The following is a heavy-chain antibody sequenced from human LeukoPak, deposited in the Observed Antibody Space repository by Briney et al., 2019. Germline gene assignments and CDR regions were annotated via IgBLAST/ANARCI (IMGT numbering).Heavy chain of an antibody. V-gene: IGHV4-59*01. CDR3: ARDPLAIFGVVY. CDR1: GGSISSYY. J-gene: IGHJ4*02. CDR2: IYYSGST. D-gene: IGHD3-3*01. Sequence: SETLSLTCTVSGGSISSYYWSWIRQPPGKGLEWIGYIYYSGSTNYNPSLKSRVTISVDTSKNQFSLKLSSVTAADTAVYYCARDPLAIFGVVYWGQGTLVTVSS.